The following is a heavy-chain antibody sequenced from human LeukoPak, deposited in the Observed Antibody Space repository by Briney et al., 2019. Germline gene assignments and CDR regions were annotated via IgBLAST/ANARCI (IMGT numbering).Heavy chain of an antibody. CDR2: INHSGST. CDR3: ARGGDYYDSSGSSRPYYYYYMDV. J-gene: IGHJ6*03. Sequence: SETLSLTCAVYGGSFSGYYWSWIRQPPGTGREWIGEINHSGSTNYNPSLKSRVTISVDTSKNQFSLKLSSVTAADTAVYYCARGGDYYDSSGSSRPYYYYYMDVWGKGTTVTVSS. V-gene: IGHV4-34*01. D-gene: IGHD3-22*01. CDR1: GGSFSGYY.